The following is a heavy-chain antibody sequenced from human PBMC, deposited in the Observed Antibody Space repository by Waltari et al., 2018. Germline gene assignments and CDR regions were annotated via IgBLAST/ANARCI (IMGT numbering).Heavy chain of an antibody. CDR2: VLHSGKT. D-gene: IGHD2-2*01. CDR3: AGDRAIGLFFDY. V-gene: IGHV4-4*02. J-gene: IGHJ4*02. Sequence: QVHLQESGQGLVKPSGTLSLTCAVSGDSISGNYWWSWVRQSPEKGLEWIGQVLHSGKTHYNPSLQSRVAISVDKPKNQFSLNLNSVTAADTAIYYCAGDRAIGLFFDYWGRGTLVTVSS. CDR1: GDSISGNYW.